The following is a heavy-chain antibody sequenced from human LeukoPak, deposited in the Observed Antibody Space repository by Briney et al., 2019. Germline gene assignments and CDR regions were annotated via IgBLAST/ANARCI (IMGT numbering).Heavy chain of an antibody. CDR2: INHSGST. Sequence: PSETLSLTCAVYGGSFSGYYWSWIRQPPGKGLEWIGEINHSGSTNYNPSLKSRVTISVDTSKNQFSLKLSSVTAADTAVYYCARGIIFHSSVSSLTYYFDYWGQGTLVTVSS. J-gene: IGHJ4*02. CDR3: ARGIIFHSSVSSLTYYFDY. V-gene: IGHV4-34*01. CDR1: GGSFSGYY. D-gene: IGHD2-21*01.